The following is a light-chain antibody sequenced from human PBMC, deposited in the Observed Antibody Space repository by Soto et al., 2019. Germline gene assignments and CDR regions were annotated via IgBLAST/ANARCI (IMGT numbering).Light chain of an antibody. J-gene: IGKJ5*01. CDR2: GAS. V-gene: IGKV3-15*01. CDR1: QSVSSN. Sequence: EIVMTQSPATLSVSLGARAPLSCRASQSVSSNLAWYQQKPGQAPRLLIYGASTRATGIPARFSGSGSGTEFTLTVSSLQSEDFAVYYCQQYDKWPPVTFGQGTRLEIK. CDR3: QQYDKWPPVT.